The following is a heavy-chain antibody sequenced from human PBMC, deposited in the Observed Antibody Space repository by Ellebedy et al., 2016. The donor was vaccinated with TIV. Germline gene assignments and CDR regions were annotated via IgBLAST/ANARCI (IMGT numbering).Heavy chain of an antibody. V-gene: IGHV3-66*01. J-gene: IGHJ4*02. Sequence: GGSLRLSCEVSGFTVSNNYMTWVRQAPGKGLEWVSVIYSGGTTYYADSVRGRFTISRDSSKNTLYLQMNSLRAEDSAVYYCARRVGLDYWGQGTLVTVTS. CDR2: IYSGGTT. CDR1: GFTVSNNY. D-gene: IGHD1-26*01. CDR3: ARRVGLDY.